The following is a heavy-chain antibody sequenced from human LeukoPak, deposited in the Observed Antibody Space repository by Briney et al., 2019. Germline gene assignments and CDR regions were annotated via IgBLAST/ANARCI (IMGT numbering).Heavy chain of an antibody. J-gene: IGHJ4*02. CDR3: ARGEDDYVWGSYRYVFDY. CDR1: GGSISSGDYY. CDR2: IYYSGST. Sequence: SQTLSLTCTVSGGSISSGDYYWSWIRQPPGKGLEWIGYIYYSGSTYYNPSLKSRVTISVDTSKNQFSLKLSSVTAADTAVYYCARGEDDYVWGSYRYVFDYWGQGTLVTVSS. V-gene: IGHV4-30-4*01. D-gene: IGHD3-16*02.